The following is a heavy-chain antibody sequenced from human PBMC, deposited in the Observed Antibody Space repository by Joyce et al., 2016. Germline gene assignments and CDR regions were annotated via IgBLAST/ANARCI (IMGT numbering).Heavy chain of an antibody. CDR1: GYRFTNDW. Sequence: EVQLVQSGAEVKKPGESLKISCKASGYRFTNDWIGWVRQMPGKGLEWMGIIYPGDSDTRYSPSFQGQVTISADKSISTAYHQWSSLKASDTAMYYWAREGDLPLFYFDYWGQGTLVAVSS. V-gene: IGHV5-51*01. CDR2: IYPGDSDT. CDR3: AREGDLPLFYFDY. J-gene: IGHJ4*02. D-gene: IGHD3-16*01.